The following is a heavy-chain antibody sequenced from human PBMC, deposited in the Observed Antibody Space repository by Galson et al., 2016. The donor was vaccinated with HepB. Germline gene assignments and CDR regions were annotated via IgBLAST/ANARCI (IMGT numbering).Heavy chain of an antibody. CDR2: INPKSGGT. CDR1: GYTFTDCY. J-gene: IGHJ6*02. Sequence: SVKVSCKASGYTFTDCYIHWVRQAPGQGLEWMGWINPKSGGTNYEQRFQGRVTVSRDTSISTAYMELTRLTSDDRAVYYCARVSGVYYGMDVWGHGTTVTVSS. CDR3: ARVSGVYYGMDV. D-gene: IGHD3-10*01. V-gene: IGHV1-2*02.